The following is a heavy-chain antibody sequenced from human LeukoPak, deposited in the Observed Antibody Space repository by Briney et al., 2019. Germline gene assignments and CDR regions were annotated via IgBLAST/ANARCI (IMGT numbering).Heavy chain of an antibody. CDR1: GFTFSSYW. D-gene: IGHD6-6*01. V-gene: IGHV3-7*01. J-gene: IGHJ4*02. CDR2: IKQDGSEK. CDR3: ARIGYSSSSLDY. Sequence: PGGSLRLSCAASGFTFSSYWMSWVRQAPGKGLEWVANIKQDGSEKYYVNSVKGRFTISRDNAKNTLYLQMNSLRAEDTAVYYCARIGYSSSSLDYWGQGTLVPVSS.